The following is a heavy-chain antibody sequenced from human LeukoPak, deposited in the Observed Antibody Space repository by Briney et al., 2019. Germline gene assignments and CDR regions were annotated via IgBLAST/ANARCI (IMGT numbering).Heavy chain of an antibody. Sequence: GGSLRLSCAASGFTFSSYAMHWVRQAPGKGLEWVAVISYDGSNKYYADSVKGRFTISRDNSKNTLYLQMNSLRAEDTAVYYCARNIVATIGGHFWFDPWGQGTLVTVSS. CDR2: ISYDGSNK. CDR1: GFTFSSYA. J-gene: IGHJ5*02. V-gene: IGHV3-30*04. D-gene: IGHD5-12*01. CDR3: ARNIVATIGGHFWFDP.